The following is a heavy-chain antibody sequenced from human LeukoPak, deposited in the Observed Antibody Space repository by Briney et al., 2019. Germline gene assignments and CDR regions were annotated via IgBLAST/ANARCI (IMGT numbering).Heavy chain of an antibody. CDR2: ISSSSSYI. D-gene: IGHD2/OR15-2a*01. Sequence: GGSLRLSCAASGFAFSSYSMNWVRQAPGQGLEWVSSISSSSSYIYYADSVKGRFTISRDNAKNSLYLQMNGLRVEDTAVYYCARDLSFDYWGQGTLVTVSS. V-gene: IGHV3-21*01. CDR3: ARDLSFDY. CDR1: GFAFSSYS. J-gene: IGHJ4*02.